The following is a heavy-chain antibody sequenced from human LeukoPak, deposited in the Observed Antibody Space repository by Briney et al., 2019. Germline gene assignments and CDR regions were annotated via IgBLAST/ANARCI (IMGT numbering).Heavy chain of an antibody. J-gene: IGHJ4*02. D-gene: IGHD6-13*01. CDR1: GGTFSSYA. CDR2: INPNSGNT. CDR3: ARAHSSSSGSFDY. Sequence: ASVKVSCKASGGTFSSYAISWVRQAPGQGLEWMGRINPNSGNTGYAQKFQGRVTITRNTSISTAYMELSSLRSEDTAVYYCARAHSSSSGSFDYWGQGTLVTVSS. V-gene: IGHV1-8*03.